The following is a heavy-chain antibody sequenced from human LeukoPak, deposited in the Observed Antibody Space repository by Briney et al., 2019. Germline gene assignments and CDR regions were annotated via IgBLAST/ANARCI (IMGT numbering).Heavy chain of an antibody. J-gene: IGHJ5*02. Sequence: SETLCLTCAVQRGSLSGSFWTWIRQPPGKGLEWIGEINHSGTSNYSPSLKSRVTMSADTSKNQLSLNLTSVTAADTAVYYCARAPISYDRSRTDYRFDPWGQGTLVTVAS. D-gene: IGHD3-16*01. CDR3: ARAPISYDRSRTDYRFDP. V-gene: IGHV4-34*01. CDR1: RGSLSGSF. CDR2: INHSGTS.